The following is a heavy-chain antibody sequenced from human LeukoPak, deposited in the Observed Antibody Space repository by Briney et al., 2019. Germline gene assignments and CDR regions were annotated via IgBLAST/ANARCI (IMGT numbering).Heavy chain of an antibody. V-gene: IGHV4-59*08. J-gene: IGHJ4*02. D-gene: IGHD1-14*01. CDR3: ARLFGSSTEADY. CDR2: IYYSGST. CDR1: GGSISSYY. Sequence: SETLSPTCTVSGGSISSYYWLWIRQPPGKGLEWIGYIYYSGSTTYNPSLKSRVTISVDTSKNQFSLKLSSVTAANTAVYYCARLFGSSTEADYWGQGTLVTVSS.